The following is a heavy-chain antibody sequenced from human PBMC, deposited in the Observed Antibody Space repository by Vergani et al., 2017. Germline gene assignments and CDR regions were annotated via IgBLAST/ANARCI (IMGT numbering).Heavy chain of an antibody. V-gene: IGHV3-30-3*01. CDR3: ERARGIYVPNFDY. D-gene: IGHD3-16*01. CDR2: ISYDGSNK. CDR1: GFTFSSYA. J-gene: IGHJ4*02. Sequence: QVQLVESGGGVVQPGRSLRLSCAASGFTFSSYAMHWVRQAPGKGLEWVAVISYDGSNKYYADAVKGRFTISRDNSKNTLYLQMNSLRAEDTAIYYCERARGIYVPNFDYWGQGTLVTVSS.